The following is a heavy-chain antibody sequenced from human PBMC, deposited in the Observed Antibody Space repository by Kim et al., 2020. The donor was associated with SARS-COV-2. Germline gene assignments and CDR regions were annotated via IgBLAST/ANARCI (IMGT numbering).Heavy chain of an antibody. Sequence: YARPVAGRFSISRDNATNTLYLQMHSLRADDTAVFYCAKGASSLLADASDIWGQGTMVTVSS. J-gene: IGHJ3*02. D-gene: IGHD6-6*01. V-gene: IGHV3-23*01. CDR3: AKGASSLLADASDI.